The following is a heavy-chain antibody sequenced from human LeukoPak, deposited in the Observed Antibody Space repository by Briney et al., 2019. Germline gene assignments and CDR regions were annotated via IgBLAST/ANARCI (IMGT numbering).Heavy chain of an antibody. D-gene: IGHD3-3*01. J-gene: IGHJ4*02. CDR3: ARDGTYYDFWSGYSPYYFDY. Sequence: ASVKVSCKASGGTFSSYAISWVRQAPGQGLEWMGGIIPIFGTANYAQKFQGRVTITADESTGTAYMELSSLRSEDTAVYYCARDGTYYDFWSGYSPYYFDYWGQGTLVTVSS. CDR1: GGTFSSYA. CDR2: IIPIFGTA. V-gene: IGHV1-69*01.